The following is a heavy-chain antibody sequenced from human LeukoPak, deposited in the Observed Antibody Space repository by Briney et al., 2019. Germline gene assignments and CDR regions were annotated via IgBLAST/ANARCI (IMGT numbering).Heavy chain of an antibody. CDR2: IRGKTNSYAT. Sequence: GGSLRLSCAASGFTFSSYAMSWVRQASGKGLEWVGHIRGKTNSYATAYAASVRGRFTISRDDSKNTAYLQMNSLKTEDAAVYYCTGGSGWYSPDYWGQGTLVTVSS. J-gene: IGHJ4*02. CDR1: GFTFSSYA. CDR3: TGGSGWYSPDY. V-gene: IGHV3-73*01. D-gene: IGHD6-19*01.